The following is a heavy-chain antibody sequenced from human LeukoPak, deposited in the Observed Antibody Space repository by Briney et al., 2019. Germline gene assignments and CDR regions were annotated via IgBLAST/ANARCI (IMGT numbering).Heavy chain of an antibody. V-gene: IGHV5-51*01. Sequence: GESLKISCKASGYSFTSYWVGWVRQMPGKDLEWMGVIYPSDSDTRYSPSFQGQVTISVDKSINTAYLQWNTLKASDTAMYFCVRPLSSGMARGSWIFDYWGQGTPVTVSS. CDR1: GYSFTSYW. D-gene: IGHD3-10*01. CDR3: VRPLSSGMARGSWIFDY. CDR2: IYPSDSDT. J-gene: IGHJ4*02.